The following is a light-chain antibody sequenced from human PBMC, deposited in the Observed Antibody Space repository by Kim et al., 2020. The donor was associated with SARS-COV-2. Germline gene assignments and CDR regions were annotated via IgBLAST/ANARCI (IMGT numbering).Light chain of an antibody. V-gene: IGLV3-19*01. CDR3: KSRDSSGNVV. Sequence: SSELTQDPAVSVALGQTVRITCQGDSLRSYYASWYQQKPGQAPVLVIYGRNNRPSGIPGRFSGSTSGNTASLTITGAQAEDEADYYCKSRDSSGNVVFGGGTQLTVL. CDR2: GRN. J-gene: IGLJ2*01. CDR1: SLRSYY.